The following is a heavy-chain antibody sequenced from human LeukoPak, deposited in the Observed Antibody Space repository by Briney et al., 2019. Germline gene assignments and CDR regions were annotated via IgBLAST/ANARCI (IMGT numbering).Heavy chain of an antibody. V-gene: IGHV4-34*01. D-gene: IGHD4-17*01. CDR3: ARHLYGDYGYYYYGMDV. CDR2: IYYSGST. Sequence: SETLSPTCAVYGGSFSGYYWSWIRQPPGKGLEWIGSIYYSGSTYYNPSLKSRVTISVDTSKNQFSLKLSSVTAADTAVYYCARHLYGDYGYYYYGMDVWGQGTTVTVSS. CDR1: GGSFSGYY. J-gene: IGHJ6*02.